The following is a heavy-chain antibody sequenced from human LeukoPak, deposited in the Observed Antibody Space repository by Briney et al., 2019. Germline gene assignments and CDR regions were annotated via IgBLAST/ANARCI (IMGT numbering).Heavy chain of an antibody. CDR3: ARDGYRTSQGAFDL. CDR1: GFTFSSYW. V-gene: IGHV3-74*01. Sequence: GGSLRLSCAASGFTFSSYWMHWVRQAPGKGLVWISRINTDGSNTRYEDTVKGRFTISRDNAKNTLYLQMNSLRAEDTAVYYCARDGYRTSQGAFDLWGQGTMVTVSS. CDR2: INTDGSNT. J-gene: IGHJ3*01. D-gene: IGHD5-12*01.